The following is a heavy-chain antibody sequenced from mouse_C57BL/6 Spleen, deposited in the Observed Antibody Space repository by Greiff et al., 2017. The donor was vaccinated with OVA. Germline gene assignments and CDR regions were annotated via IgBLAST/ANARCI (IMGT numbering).Heavy chain of an antibody. J-gene: IGHJ2*01. CDR3: ARTDYNGSKSLFDY. CDR2: INPNNGGT. V-gene: IGHV1-18*01. CDR1: GYTFTDYN. D-gene: IGHD1-1*01. Sequence: VQLQQSGPELVKPGASVKLSCKASGYTFTDYNMDWVKQSHGKSLEWIGDINPNNGGTIYNQKFKGKATLTVDKSSSTAYMELRSLTSEDTAVYYCARTDYNGSKSLFDYWGQGTTLTVSS.